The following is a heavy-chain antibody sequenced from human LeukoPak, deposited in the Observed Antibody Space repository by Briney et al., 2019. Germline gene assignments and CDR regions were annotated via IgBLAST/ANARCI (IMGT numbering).Heavy chain of an antibody. CDR2: IIPIFGTA. V-gene: IGHV1-69*01. CDR3: ARGTLGSHCYTN. J-gene: IGHJ4*02. D-gene: IGHD2-2*02. Sequence: ASVKVSCKASGYTFTSYGISWVRQAPGQGLEWMGGIIPIFGTANYAQKFQGRVTITADESTSTAYMELSSLRSEDTAVYYCARGTLGSHCYTNWGQGTLVTVSS. CDR1: GYTFTSYG.